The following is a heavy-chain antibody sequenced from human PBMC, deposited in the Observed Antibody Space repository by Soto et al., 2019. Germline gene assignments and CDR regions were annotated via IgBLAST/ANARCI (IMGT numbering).Heavy chain of an antibody. V-gene: IGHV1-69*13. D-gene: IGHD6-6*01. CDR2: IIPIFGTA. CDR3: AAPIAAGEGGAFDI. Sequence: ASVKVSCKASGGTFSSYAISWVRQAPGQGLEWMGGIIPIFGTANYAQKFQGRVTITADESTSTAYMELSSLRSEDTAVYYCAAPIAAGEGGAFDIWGQGTMVTVSS. J-gene: IGHJ3*02. CDR1: GGTFSSYA.